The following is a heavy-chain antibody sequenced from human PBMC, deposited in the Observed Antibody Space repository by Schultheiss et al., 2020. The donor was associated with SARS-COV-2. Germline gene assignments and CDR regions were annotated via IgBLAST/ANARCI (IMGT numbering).Heavy chain of an antibody. D-gene: IGHD3-9*01. V-gene: IGHV4-38-2*01. Sequence: SETLSLTCAVSGYSISSGYYWGWIRQPPGKGLEWIGSIYHSGSTYYNPSLKSRVTISVDTSKNQFSLKLSSVTAADTAVYYCARVEPYYDILTGYFPGNYFDYWGQGTLVTVSS. CDR1: GYSISSGYY. J-gene: IGHJ4*02. CDR2: IYHSGST. CDR3: ARVEPYYDILTGYFPGNYFDY.